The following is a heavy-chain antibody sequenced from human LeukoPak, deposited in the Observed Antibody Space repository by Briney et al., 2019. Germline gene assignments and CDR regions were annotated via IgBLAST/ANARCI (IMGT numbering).Heavy chain of an antibody. V-gene: IGHV3-30*04. CDR1: GFTFSNYA. J-gene: IGHJ4*02. D-gene: IGHD3/OR15-3a*01. CDR3: ARDSGFSGTQRGEY. Sequence: GGSLRLSCAASGFTFSNYAMHWVRQAPGKRLEWVAVISYDGSNKYYADSVKDRFTISRDNSKNTLYLQMNSLRAEDTAVFYCARDSGFSGTQRGEYWGQGTLVTVSS. CDR2: ISYDGSNK.